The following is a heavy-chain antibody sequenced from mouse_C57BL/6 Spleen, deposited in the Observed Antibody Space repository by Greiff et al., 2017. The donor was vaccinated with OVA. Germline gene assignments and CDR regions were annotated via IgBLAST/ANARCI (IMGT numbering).Heavy chain of an antibody. CDR3: ARQYYGSSYGGYYYAMDY. CDR2: ISNLAYSI. CDR1: GFTFSDYG. Sequence: EVKLVESGGGLVQPGGSLKLSCAASGFTFSDYGMAWVRQAPRKGPEWVAFISNLAYSIYYADTVTGRFTISRENAKNTLYLEMSSLRSEDTAMYYCARQYYGSSYGGYYYAMDYWGQGTSVIVSS. J-gene: IGHJ4*01. V-gene: IGHV5-15*01. D-gene: IGHD1-1*01.